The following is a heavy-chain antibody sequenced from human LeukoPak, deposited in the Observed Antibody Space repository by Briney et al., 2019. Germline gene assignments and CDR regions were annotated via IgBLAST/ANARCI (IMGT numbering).Heavy chain of an antibody. CDR3: ARERFHYALTPDS. J-gene: IGHJ4*02. V-gene: IGHV1-2*02. CDR2: INPNSGAT. D-gene: IGHD2-2*01. CDR1: GYTFTGHF. Sequence: ASVKVSCKASGYTFTGHFIHWVRQAPGQGLEWMGWINPNSGATNYAQKFQGRVTMTRDTSISTAYMELSRLRSDDTAVYYCARERFHYALTPDSWGQGTLVTVSS.